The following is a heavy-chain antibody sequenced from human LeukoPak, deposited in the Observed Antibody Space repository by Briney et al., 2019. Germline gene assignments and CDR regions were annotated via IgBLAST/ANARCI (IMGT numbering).Heavy chain of an antibody. D-gene: IGHD2-15*01. Sequence: PGGSLRLSCAASGFTFCSCVLSWVRQAPGKGLEWVSAISGSGGSTYYAGSVKGRFTISRDNSKNTLYLQMNSLRAEDTAVYYCARDIGYCSGGSCYYGDFEYWGQGTLVTVSS. V-gene: IGHV3-23*01. J-gene: IGHJ4*02. CDR2: ISGSGGST. CDR1: GFTFCSCV. CDR3: ARDIGYCSGGSCYYGDFEY.